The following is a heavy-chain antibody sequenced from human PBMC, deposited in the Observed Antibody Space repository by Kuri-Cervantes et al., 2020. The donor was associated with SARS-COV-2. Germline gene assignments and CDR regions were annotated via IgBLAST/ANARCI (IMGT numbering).Heavy chain of an antibody. CDR3: ARGYSSSSASNFDY. Sequence: SVKVSCKASGDTLRNYAISWVRQAPGQGLEWMGGIIPMFDSLNYAQKFQGRVTLTTDESTSTAYMELSSLRSEDTAVYHCARGYSSSSASNFDYWGQGTLVTVSS. J-gene: IGHJ4*02. CDR1: GDTLRNYA. V-gene: IGHV1-69*05. D-gene: IGHD6-6*01. CDR2: IIPMFDSL.